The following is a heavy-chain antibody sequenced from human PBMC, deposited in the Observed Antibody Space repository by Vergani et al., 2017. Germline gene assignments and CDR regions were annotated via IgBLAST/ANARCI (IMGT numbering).Heavy chain of an antibody. CDR3: ARVGIAVAGCDY. V-gene: IGHV1-46*01. D-gene: IGHD6-19*01. CDR2: INPRGGST. CDR1: GYTFTSYY. Sequence: QVQLVQSGAEVKKPGASVKVSCKASGYTFTSYYMHWVRQAPGQGLEWMGIINPRGGSTSYAQKFQGRVTMTRATSTSTVYMELSSLRSEDTAVYYCARVGIAVAGCDYWGQGTLVTVSS. J-gene: IGHJ4*02.